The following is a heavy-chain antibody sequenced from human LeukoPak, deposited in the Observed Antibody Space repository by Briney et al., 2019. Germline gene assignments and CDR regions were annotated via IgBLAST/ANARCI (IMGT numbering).Heavy chain of an antibody. V-gene: IGHV3-23*01. CDR3: AKPLPGSHQRGAFDI. D-gene: IGHD1-26*01. Sequence: SGGSLRLSCAASGFTFNKYAMSWVRQAPGKGLEWVSAIIGSGESTYYADSVKGRFTISRDNSKNTLYLQMNSLRGEDTAVYYCAKPLPGSHQRGAFDIWGQGTMVTVSS. CDR1: GFTFNKYA. CDR2: IIGSGEST. J-gene: IGHJ3*02.